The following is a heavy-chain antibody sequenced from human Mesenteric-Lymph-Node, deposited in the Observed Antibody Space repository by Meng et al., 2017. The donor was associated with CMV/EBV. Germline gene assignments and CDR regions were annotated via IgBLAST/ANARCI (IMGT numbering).Heavy chain of an antibody. CDR3: AREVEGGSSSLDYGMDV. V-gene: IGHV1-69*13. J-gene: IGHJ6*02. CDR2: IIPLFGTA. Sequence: SVKVSCKASGYTFTSYDINWVRQATGQGLEWMGGIIPLFGTAYYTQKFQGTVTLTADESTSTAYMGLSSLRSEDTAVYYCAREVEGGSSSLDYGMDVWGQGTTVTVSS. CDR1: GYTFTSYD. D-gene: IGHD2-15*01.